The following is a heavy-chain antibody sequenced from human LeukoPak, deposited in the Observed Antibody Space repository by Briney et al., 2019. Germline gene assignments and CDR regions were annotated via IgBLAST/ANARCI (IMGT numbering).Heavy chain of an antibody. Sequence: GGSLRLSCAASGFTFDDYAMHWVRQAPGKGLEWVSGISWNSGSIGYADSVKGRFTISRDNAKNSLYLQMNSLGAEDTALYYCAKDMGNYYDILTGYYASYYFDYWGQGTLVTVSS. CDR2: ISWNSGSI. CDR1: GFTFDDYA. V-gene: IGHV3-9*01. J-gene: IGHJ4*02. D-gene: IGHD3-9*01. CDR3: AKDMGNYYDILTGYYASYYFDY.